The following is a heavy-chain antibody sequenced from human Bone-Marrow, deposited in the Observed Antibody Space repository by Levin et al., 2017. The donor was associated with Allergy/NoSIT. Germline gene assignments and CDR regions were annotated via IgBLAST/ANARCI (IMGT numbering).Heavy chain of an antibody. V-gene: IGHV1-3*01. CDR3: ARATPTSTHFYDYGDSTFFGY. J-gene: IGHJ4*02. CDR1: GYTFTSYA. Sequence: GGSLRLSCKASGYTFTSYAMHWVRQAPGQRLEWMGWINAGNGNTKYSQKFQGRVTITRDTSASTAYMELSSLRSEDTAVYYCARATPTSTHFYDYGDSTFFGYWGQGTLVTVSS. D-gene: IGHD4-17*01. CDR2: INAGNGNT.